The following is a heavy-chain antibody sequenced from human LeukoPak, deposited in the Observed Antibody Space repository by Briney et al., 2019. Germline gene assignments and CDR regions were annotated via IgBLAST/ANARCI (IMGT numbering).Heavy chain of an antibody. CDR1: GYTLTELS. V-gene: IGHV1-24*01. Sequence: ASVKVSCKVSGYTLTELSMHWVRQAPGKGLEWMGGFDPEDGETIYAQKLQGRVTMTEDTSTDTAYMELSSLRSEDTAVYYCATLITTYYDFWSGYYRFGIDYWGQGTLVTVSS. CDR2: FDPEDGET. J-gene: IGHJ4*02. D-gene: IGHD3-3*01. CDR3: ATLITTYYDFWSGYYRFGIDY.